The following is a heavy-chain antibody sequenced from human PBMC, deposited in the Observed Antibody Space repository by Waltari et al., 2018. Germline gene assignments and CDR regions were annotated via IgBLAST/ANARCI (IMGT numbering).Heavy chain of an antibody. CDR1: GFTFSSYA. CDR3: AKFTPPYYYDSSGYFDY. CDR2: ISGSGGST. D-gene: IGHD3-22*01. J-gene: IGHJ4*02. V-gene: IGHV3-23*01. Sequence: EVQLLESGGGLVQPGGSLRLSCAASGFTFSSYAMSWVRQAPGKGLEWVSAISGSGGSTYYADSVKGRFTIARDNSKNTLYLQMNSLRAEDTAVYYCAKFTPPYYYDSSGYFDYWGQGTLVTVSS.